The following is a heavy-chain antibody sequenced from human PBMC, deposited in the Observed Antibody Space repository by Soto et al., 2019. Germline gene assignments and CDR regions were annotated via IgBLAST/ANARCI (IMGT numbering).Heavy chain of an antibody. Sequence: ASVKVSCKASGYTFTGYYMHWVRQAPGQGLEWMGWINPNSGGTNYAQKFQGRVTMTRDTSISTAYMELSRLRSDDTAVYYCAIGRISYCSGGSCPLAAFDIWGQGTMVTVSS. CDR3: AIGRISYCSGGSCPLAAFDI. D-gene: IGHD2-15*01. V-gene: IGHV1-2*02. J-gene: IGHJ3*02. CDR2: INPNSGGT. CDR1: GYTFTGYY.